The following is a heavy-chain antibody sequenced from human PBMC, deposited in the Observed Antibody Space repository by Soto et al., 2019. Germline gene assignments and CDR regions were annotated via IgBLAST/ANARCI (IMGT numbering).Heavy chain of an antibody. J-gene: IGHJ6*02. V-gene: IGHV1-69*01. CDR3: AREGEAYCGGDCYTHYYYYGMDV. Sequence: QVRLVQSGAEVKKPGSSVKVSCKASGGTFSSYAISWVRQAPGQGLEWMGGIIPIFGTANYAQKFQGRVTITADESTSTAYMELSSLRSEDTAVYYCAREGEAYCGGDCYTHYYYYGMDVWGQGTTVTVSS. CDR1: GGTFSSYA. CDR2: IIPIFGTA. D-gene: IGHD2-21*02.